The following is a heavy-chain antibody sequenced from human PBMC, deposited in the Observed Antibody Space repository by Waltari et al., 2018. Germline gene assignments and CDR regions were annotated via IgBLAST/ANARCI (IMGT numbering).Heavy chain of an antibody. Sequence: QVQLQESGPGLVKPSETLSLTCTVSGGSISSYYWSWIRQPAGKGLEWIGRIYTSGSTNYNPSLKSRVTMSVDTSKNQFSLKLSSVTAADTAVYYCARKNVRYCSGGSCYPGWFDPWGQGTLVTVSS. V-gene: IGHV4-4*07. CDR3: ARKNVRYCSGGSCYPGWFDP. CDR2: IYTSGST. J-gene: IGHJ5*02. D-gene: IGHD2-15*01. CDR1: GGSISSYY.